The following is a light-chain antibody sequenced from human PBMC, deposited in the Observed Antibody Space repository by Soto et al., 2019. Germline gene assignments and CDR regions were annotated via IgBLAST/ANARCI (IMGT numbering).Light chain of an antibody. Sequence: EIVLTQSPATLSLSPGERATLSCRASQSVSSYLAWYQQKPGQAPRLLIYDASNRAPGIPPRFSGSGSGTNFTLTISRLEPEDYAVYYCHQHSSHGLTFGGGTKVEIK. CDR3: HQHSSHGLT. J-gene: IGKJ4*01. CDR1: QSVSSY. V-gene: IGKV3-11*01. CDR2: DAS.